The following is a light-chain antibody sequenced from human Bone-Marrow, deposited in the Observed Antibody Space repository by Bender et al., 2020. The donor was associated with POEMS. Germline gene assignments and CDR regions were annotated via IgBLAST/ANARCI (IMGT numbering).Light chain of an antibody. V-gene: IGLV2-23*01. CDR1: SSDVGSYNL. CDR3: CSYAGRGTLV. Sequence: QSALTQPASVSGSPGQAITISCTGTSSDVGSYNLVSWYQQHPGKAPKLMIYEGSKRPSGISDRFSGSKSATTASLTISGLQAEDEADYYCCSYAGRGTLVFGGGTKLIVL. J-gene: IGLJ2*01. CDR2: EGS.